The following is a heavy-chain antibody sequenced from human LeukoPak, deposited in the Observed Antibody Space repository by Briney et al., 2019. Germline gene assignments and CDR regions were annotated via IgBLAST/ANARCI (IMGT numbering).Heavy chain of an antibody. CDR1: GFTFSNYW. V-gene: IGHV3-74*01. Sequence: PGGSLRLSCAASGFTFSNYWMHWVRQAPGKGLVWVSRISSDESITSYADSVKGRFTISRDNAKNTLDLQMNSLRVEDTAVYFCAKDKDTPATAQPQRGYFESWGQGTLVTVSS. CDR2: ISSDESIT. D-gene: IGHD2-15*01. CDR3: AKDKDTPATAQPQRGYFES. J-gene: IGHJ4*02.